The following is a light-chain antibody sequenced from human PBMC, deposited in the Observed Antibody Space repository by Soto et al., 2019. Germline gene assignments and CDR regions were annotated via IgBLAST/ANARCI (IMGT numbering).Light chain of an antibody. V-gene: IGLV1-44*01. CDR2: GDN. Sequence: QSVLTQPPSASGTPGQRVTLSCFGSNSNIGSNTVTWYQQVLGSAPKLVMYGDNQRPSGVPDRLPGSRSGSSASLAITGLQTEDEADYFCAAWDDNLKGPVFGGGTKLTVL. CDR1: NSNIGSNT. CDR3: AAWDDNLKGPV. J-gene: IGLJ3*02.